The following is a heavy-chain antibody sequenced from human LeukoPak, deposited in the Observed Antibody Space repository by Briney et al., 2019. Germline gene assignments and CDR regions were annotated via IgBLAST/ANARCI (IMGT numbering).Heavy chain of an antibody. V-gene: IGHV3-23*01. J-gene: IGHJ4*02. Sequence: GGSLRLSCAASGFTFSSYAMSWVRQAPGKGLESVSAISGSGGSTYYADSVKGRFTISRDNSKNTLYLQMNSLRAEDTAVYYCAKYDFWSGYLTTTDLFDYWGQGTLVTVSS. CDR3: AKYDFWSGYLTTTDLFDY. D-gene: IGHD3-3*01. CDR1: GFTFSSYA. CDR2: ISGSGGST.